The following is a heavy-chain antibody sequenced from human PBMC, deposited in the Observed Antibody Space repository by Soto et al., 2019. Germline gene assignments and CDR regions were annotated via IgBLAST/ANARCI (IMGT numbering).Heavy chain of an antibody. CDR3: ARDQCSSTSCYPYYYYYGMDV. D-gene: IGHD2-2*01. CDR2: IIPIFGTA. Sequence: QVQLVQSGAEVKKPGSSVKVSCKASGGTFSSYAISWVRQAPGQGLEWMGGIIPIFGTANYAQKFQGRVTITADKSTSTAYMELSSLRSEDTAVYYCARDQCSSTSCYPYYYYYGMDVWGQVTTVTVSS. CDR1: GGTFSSYA. V-gene: IGHV1-69*06. J-gene: IGHJ6*02.